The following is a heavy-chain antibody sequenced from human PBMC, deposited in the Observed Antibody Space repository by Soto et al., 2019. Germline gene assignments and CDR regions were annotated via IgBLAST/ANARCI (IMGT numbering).Heavy chain of an antibody. V-gene: IGHV1-69*13. CDR2: IMPFFGSG. Sequence: SVKVSCKALRGTFTNYAFSWVLQAPGQGLEWMGGIMPFFGSGNYAQKFQGRINITADESTSSVYLELTSLRSEDTAGYYCARDRAGYYSHFVYWGQGTLVTVSS. D-gene: IGHD3-22*01. CDR3: ARDRAGYYSHFVY. J-gene: IGHJ4*02. CDR1: RGTFTNYA.